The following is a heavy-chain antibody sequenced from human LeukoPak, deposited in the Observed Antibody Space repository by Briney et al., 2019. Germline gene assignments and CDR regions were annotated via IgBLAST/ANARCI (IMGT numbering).Heavy chain of an antibody. CDR3: ARKRSALGGYFDY. V-gene: IGHV3-7*03. Sequence: GGSLRLSCAASGFTFSSYWMSWVRQAPGKGLEWVANIKQDGSEKYYVDSVKGRLTISRDNAKNSLYLQMNSLRAEDTAGYYCARKRSALGGYFDYWGQGTLVTVSS. J-gene: IGHJ4*02. CDR1: GFTFSSYW. CDR2: IKQDGSEK. D-gene: IGHD3-16*01.